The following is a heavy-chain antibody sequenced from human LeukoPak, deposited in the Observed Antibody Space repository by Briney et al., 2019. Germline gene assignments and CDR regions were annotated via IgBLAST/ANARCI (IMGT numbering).Heavy chain of an antibody. J-gene: IGHJ4*02. CDR1: LVATSNYY. Sequence: SETLSLTCTVSLVATSNYYWSSIPQPPGKGLECIGHIYYSGSTNYKPSLKSRVTISLHTSKNQFSLKLSSVTAAATAVYYCASLSIASRVRIFDYWGQGTLVTVSS. D-gene: IGHD6-6*01. V-gene: IGHV4-59*08. CDR2: IYYSGST. CDR3: ASLSIASRVRIFDY.